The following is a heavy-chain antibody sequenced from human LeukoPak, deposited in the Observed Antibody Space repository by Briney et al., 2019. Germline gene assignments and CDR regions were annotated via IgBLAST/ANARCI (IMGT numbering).Heavy chain of an antibody. D-gene: IGHD3-10*01. J-gene: IGHJ4*02. CDR3: ARESSKHDY. CDR1: GLTFIDYY. Sequence: GGSLKLSCAPSGLTFIDYYMSWIPQPPGKGREWVSYISSSSSYTNYADSVKGRFTISRDNAKNSLYLQMNSLRAEDTAVYYCARESSKHDYWGQGTLVTVSS. V-gene: IGHV3-11*05. CDR2: ISSSSSYT.